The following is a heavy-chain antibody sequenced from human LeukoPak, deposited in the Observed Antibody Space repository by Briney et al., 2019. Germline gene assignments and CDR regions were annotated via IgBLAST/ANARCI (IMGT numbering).Heavy chain of an antibody. D-gene: IGHD2-8*01. V-gene: IGHV3-30*18. CDR2: ISYDGSNK. J-gene: IGHJ3*02. CDR3: AKDHCTNGVCYLFAFDI. Sequence: GGSLRLSCAASGFTFSSYGMHWVRQAPGKGLEWVAVISYDGSNKYYADSVKGRFTISRDNSKNTLYLQMNSLRAEDTAVYYCAKDHCTNGVCYLFAFDIWGQGTMVTVSS. CDR1: GFTFSSYG.